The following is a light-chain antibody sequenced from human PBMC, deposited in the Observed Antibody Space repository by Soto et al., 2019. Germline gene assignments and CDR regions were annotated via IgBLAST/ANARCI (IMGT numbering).Light chain of an antibody. CDR3: QQYGSSPYT. V-gene: IGKV3-20*01. Sequence: EIVLTQSPGTVSLSPGERATLSCRASQSVRSGYLAWYQQRPGQAPRLLIYGASTRATGIPDRFSGSGSGTDFTLTINRLEPEDFAVYYCQQYGSSPYTFGQGTKLEI. J-gene: IGKJ2*01. CDR2: GAS. CDR1: QSVRSGY.